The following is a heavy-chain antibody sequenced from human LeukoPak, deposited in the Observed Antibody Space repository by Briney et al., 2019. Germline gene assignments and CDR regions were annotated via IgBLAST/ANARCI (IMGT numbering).Heavy chain of an antibody. V-gene: IGHV4-34*01. Sequence: KTSETLSLTCAVYGGSFSGYYWSWIRQPPGKGLEWIGEINHSGSTNYNPSLKSRVTISVDTSKNQFSLKLSSVTAADTAVYYCARRSGGLDYWGQGTLVTVSS. D-gene: IGHD3-10*01. J-gene: IGHJ4*02. CDR1: GGSFSGYY. CDR3: ARRSGGLDY. CDR2: INHSGST.